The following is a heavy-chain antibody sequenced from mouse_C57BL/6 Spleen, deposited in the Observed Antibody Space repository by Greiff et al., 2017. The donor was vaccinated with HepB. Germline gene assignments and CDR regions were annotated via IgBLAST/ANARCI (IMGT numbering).Heavy chain of an antibody. J-gene: IGHJ2*01. CDR1: GYAFSSYW. CDR2: IYPGDGDT. V-gene: IGHV1-80*01. Sequence: VQLQQSGAELVKPGASVKISCKASGYAFSSYWMNWVMQRPGKGLEWIGQIYPGDGDTNYNGKFKGKATLTADKSSSTAYMQLSSLTSEDSAVYFYASGGTAQADCWGEGTPLTVSS. D-gene: IGHD3-2*02. CDR3: ASGGTAQADC.